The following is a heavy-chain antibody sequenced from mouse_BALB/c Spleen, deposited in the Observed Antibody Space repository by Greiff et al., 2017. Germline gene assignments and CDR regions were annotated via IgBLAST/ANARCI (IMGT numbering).Heavy chain of an antibody. Sequence: EVQLVESGGGLVKPGGSLKLSCAASGFTFSDYYMYWVRQTPEKRLEWVATISDGGSYTYYPDSVKGRFTISRDNAKNNLYLQMSSLKSEDTAMYYCARDDYDRYYAMDYWGQGTSVTVSS. J-gene: IGHJ4*01. CDR3: ARDDYDRYYAMDY. CDR1: GFTFSDYY. CDR2: ISDGGSYT. V-gene: IGHV5-4*02. D-gene: IGHD2-4*01.